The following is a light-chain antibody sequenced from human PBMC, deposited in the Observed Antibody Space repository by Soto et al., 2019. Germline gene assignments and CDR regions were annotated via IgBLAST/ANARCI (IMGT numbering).Light chain of an antibody. V-gene: IGKV2-30*01. CDR1: QGLVNSDGNTY. J-gene: IGKJ1*01. CDR2: KVS. CDR3: MQGSHWPRT. Sequence: EVVMTQSPLSLPVTLGQPASISCRSSQGLVNSDGNTYLNWFHQRPGQSPRRLIYKVSNRDSGVPDRFSGSGAGTDFTLIISRVEAEDVGVYYCMQGSHWPRTFGQGTRVEIK.